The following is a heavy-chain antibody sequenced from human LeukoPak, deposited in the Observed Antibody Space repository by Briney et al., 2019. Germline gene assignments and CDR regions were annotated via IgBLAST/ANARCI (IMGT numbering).Heavy chain of an antibody. D-gene: IGHD5-12*01. Sequence: SETLSLTCTVSGGSISSGDYYWSWIRRPPGKGLEWIGYIYYSGSTYYNPSLKSRATISVDTSKNQFSLKLSSVTAADTAVYYCVRLVGGDIDYWGQGTLVTVSS. J-gene: IGHJ4*02. V-gene: IGHV4-30-4*01. CDR2: IYYSGST. CDR3: VRLVGGDIDY. CDR1: GGSISSGDYY.